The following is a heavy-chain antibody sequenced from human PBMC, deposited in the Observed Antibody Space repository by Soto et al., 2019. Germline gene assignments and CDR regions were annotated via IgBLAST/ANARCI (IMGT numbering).Heavy chain of an antibody. CDR2: IYYSGST. D-gene: IGHD6-6*01. CDR1: GGSISSSSYY. V-gene: IGHV4-39*01. CDR3: ARRDSSSIWGYYYYGMDV. Sequence: SETLSLTCTVSGGSISSSSYYWGWIRQPPGKGLEWIESIYYSGSTYYNPSLKSRVTISVDTSKNQFSLKLSSVTAADTAVYYCARRDSSSIWGYYYYGMDVWGQGTTVTVSS. J-gene: IGHJ6*02.